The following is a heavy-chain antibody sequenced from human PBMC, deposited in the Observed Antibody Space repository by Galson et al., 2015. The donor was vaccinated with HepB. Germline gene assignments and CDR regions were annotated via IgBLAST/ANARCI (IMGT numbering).Heavy chain of an antibody. V-gene: IGHV3-7*03. J-gene: IGHJ6*02. CDR2: IKQDGSEK. CDR1: GFTFSSYW. CDR3: ARVLAYCGGDCYRGSYYYYYGMDV. D-gene: IGHD2-21*02. Sequence: SLRLSCAASGFTFSSYWMSWVRQAPGKGLEWVANIKQDGSEKYYVDSVKGRFTISRDNAKNSLYLQMNSLRAEDTAVYYCARVLAYCGGDCYRGSYYYYYGMDVWGQGTTVTVSS.